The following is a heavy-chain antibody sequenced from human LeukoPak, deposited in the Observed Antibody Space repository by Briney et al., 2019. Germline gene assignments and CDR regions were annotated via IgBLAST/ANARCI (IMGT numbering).Heavy chain of an antibody. D-gene: IGHD3-9*01. CDR3: ARSSFGYEISTGYYPRVLDY. V-gene: IGHV4-34*01. Sequence: PSETLSLTCAVYGGSFSGYYWSWIRQPPGKGLEWIGEINHSGSTNYNPSLMSRVTISVDTSKNQFSLKLTSVTTADTAVYYCARSSFGYEISTGYYPRVLDYWGQGTLLTVSS. CDR1: GGSFSGYY. J-gene: IGHJ4*02. CDR2: INHSGST.